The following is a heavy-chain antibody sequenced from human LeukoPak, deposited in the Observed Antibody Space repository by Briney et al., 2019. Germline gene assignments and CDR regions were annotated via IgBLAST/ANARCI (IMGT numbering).Heavy chain of an antibody. V-gene: IGHV3-30*03. CDR1: GFTFSSYG. D-gene: IGHD3-3*01. CDR2: ISFGGSNT. CDR3: ARAGYYLSPYFFDY. J-gene: IGHJ4*02. Sequence: GGSLRLSCAASGFTFSSYGMHWVRQAPGKGLEWVAFISFGGSNTYYADSVKGRFTISRDNSKNTLYLQMNSLRAEDTAVYYCARAGYYLSPYFFDYWGQGTLVTVSS.